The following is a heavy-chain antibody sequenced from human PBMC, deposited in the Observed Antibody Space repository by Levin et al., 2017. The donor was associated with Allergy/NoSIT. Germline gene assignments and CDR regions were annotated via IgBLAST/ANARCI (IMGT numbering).Heavy chain of an antibody. CDR1: GFTVSSNY. J-gene: IGHJ4*02. V-gene: IGHV3-66*01. CDR2: IYSGGST. CDR3: ARDAYCGGDCYSEPRDY. Sequence: PGGSLRLSCAASGFTVSSNYMSWVRQAPGKGLEWVSVIYSGGSTYYADSVKGRFTISRDNSKNTLYLQMNSLRAEDTAVYYCARDAYCGGDCYSEPRDYWGQGTLVTVSS. D-gene: IGHD2-21*02.